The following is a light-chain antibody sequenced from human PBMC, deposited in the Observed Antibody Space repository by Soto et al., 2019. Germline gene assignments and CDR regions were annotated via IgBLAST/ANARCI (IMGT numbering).Light chain of an antibody. J-gene: IGKJ1*01. CDR2: GAS. CDR1: QSLGTN. CDR3: QQYNMWPRT. V-gene: IGKV3-15*01. Sequence: EIVMRQSPATLSVSPGERATLSCRASQSLGTNLAWFQQKPGQAPRLLIHGASTRATGTPARFSGSGSGTEFTLTISSLQSEDFAVYYCQQYNMWPRTFGKGTKVDIK.